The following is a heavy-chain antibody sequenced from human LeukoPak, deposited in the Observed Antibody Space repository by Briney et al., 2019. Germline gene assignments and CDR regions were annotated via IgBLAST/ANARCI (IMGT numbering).Heavy chain of an antibody. Sequence: GGSLRLSCAASGFSLSTYGMSWVREAPGKGLEWVSAITSSGGSTYYADSVKGRFTISRDNSKHTMYLQMNSLRAEDTAVYYCAKDDLYGKFDYWGQGTLATVSS. CDR3: AKDDLYGKFDY. J-gene: IGHJ4*02. V-gene: IGHV3-23*01. CDR1: GFSLSTYG. CDR2: ITSSGGST. D-gene: IGHD4-17*01.